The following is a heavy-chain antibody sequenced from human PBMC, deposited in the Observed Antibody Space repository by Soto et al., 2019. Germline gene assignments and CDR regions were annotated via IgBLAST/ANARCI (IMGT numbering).Heavy chain of an antibody. V-gene: IGHV1-3*01. J-gene: IGHJ5*02. CDR3: ARDAYCTNPCNWFDP. CDR1: GYTFTSYA. Sequence: ASVKVSCKASGYTFTSYAMHWVRQAPGQRLEWMGWINAGNGNTKYSQKFQGRVTITRDTSASTAYMELSSLRSEDTAVYYCARDAYCTNPCNWFDPWGQGTLVTVSS. D-gene: IGHD2-8*01. CDR2: INAGNGNT.